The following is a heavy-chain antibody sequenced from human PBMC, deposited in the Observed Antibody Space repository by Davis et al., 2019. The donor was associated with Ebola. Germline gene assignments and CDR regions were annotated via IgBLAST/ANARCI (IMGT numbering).Heavy chain of an antibody. J-gene: IGHJ4*02. Sequence: ASVKVSCKASGYTLTGYYMHWVRQAPGQGLEWMGRINPNSGGTNYAQKFQGRVTMTRDTSISTAYMELSRLRSDDTAVYYCARDYEGQQPSSWGYWGQGTLVTVSS. CDR3: ARDYEGQQPSSWGY. D-gene: IGHD3-16*01. CDR1: GYTLTGYY. V-gene: IGHV1-2*06. CDR2: INPNSGGT.